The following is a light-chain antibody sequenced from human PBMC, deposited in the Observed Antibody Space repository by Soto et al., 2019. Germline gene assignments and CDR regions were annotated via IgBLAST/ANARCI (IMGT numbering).Light chain of an antibody. Sequence: DIQVTQYPSSLSASVGDRFTITCRASQDIKNYLAWYQQKQGEIPKLLIYAASTLESGIPPRFSGSGSGTDFTLTINNLQPEDVATYYCQRYYNDQFTFSGGTKVDIK. CDR3: QRYYNDQFT. J-gene: IGKJ4*01. CDR2: AAS. CDR1: QDIKNY. V-gene: IGKV1-27*01.